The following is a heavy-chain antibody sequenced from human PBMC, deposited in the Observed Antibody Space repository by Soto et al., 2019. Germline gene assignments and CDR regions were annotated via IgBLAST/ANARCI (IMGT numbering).Heavy chain of an antibody. D-gene: IGHD1-20*01. Sequence: WGSLRLSCAASGFSFNDYSMTWIRQAPGKGLEWISYISSTSSYTNYADSVKGRFTVSRDNAQNSLYLQMNSLRAEDTAIYYCARDAPITTIGPYDDDAFDIWGQGTMVTV. CDR2: ISSTSSYT. V-gene: IGHV3-11*06. CDR3: ARDAPITTIGPYDDDAFDI. CDR1: GFSFNDYS. J-gene: IGHJ3*02.